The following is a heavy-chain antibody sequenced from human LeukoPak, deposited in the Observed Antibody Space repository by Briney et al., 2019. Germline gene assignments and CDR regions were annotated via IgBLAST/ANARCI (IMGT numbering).Heavy chain of an antibody. CDR2: IYYSGNT. J-gene: IGHJ4*02. CDR3: ARSDFWSAYLDY. Sequence: SETLSLTCTVSGGSIGSYYWNWIRQPPGKGLEWIGYIYYSGNTNYNPSLKSRVTMSVDTSKNQFSLKLSSVTAADTAVYYCARSDFWSAYLDYWGQGTLVTVSS. V-gene: IGHV4-59*01. D-gene: IGHD3-3*01. CDR1: GGSIGSYY.